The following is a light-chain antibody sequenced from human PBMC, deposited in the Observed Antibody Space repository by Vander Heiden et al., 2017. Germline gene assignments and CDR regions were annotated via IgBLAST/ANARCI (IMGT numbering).Light chain of an antibody. CDR2: AAS. V-gene: IGKV1-39*01. Sequence: ENEMTQSQSSLSASVGDRVTITCRASQSISSYLTWYQQKPGKAPKLLIYAASSLQSGVPSRFSGSGSGTDFTLTISSLQPEDFATYYCQQSNSTPRTFGQGTKVEIK. CDR1: QSISSY. CDR3: QQSNSTPRT. J-gene: IGKJ1*01.